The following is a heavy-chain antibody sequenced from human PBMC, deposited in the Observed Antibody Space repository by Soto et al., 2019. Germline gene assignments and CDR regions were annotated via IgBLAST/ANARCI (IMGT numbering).Heavy chain of an antibody. J-gene: IGHJ3*02. Sequence: QVQLQESGPGLVKPSQTLSLTCTVSGGSITSTGYYWSWIRQHTEKGLEWIGYISFGGSTYYNPSLKSRVAISMDTSKTQFSLKLSYVTAADTAVYYCARDLRGGYDAFDIWGQGTMVTVSS. D-gene: IGHD1-26*01. V-gene: IGHV4-31*03. CDR1: GGSITSTGYY. CDR2: ISFGGST. CDR3: ARDLRGGYDAFDI.